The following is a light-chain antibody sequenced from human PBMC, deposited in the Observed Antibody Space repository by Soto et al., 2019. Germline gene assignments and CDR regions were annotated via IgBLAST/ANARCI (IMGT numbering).Light chain of an antibody. CDR1: SSDIGDYNL. Sequence: QSALTQPASVSGSPGQSITISCAGTSSDIGDYNLVTWYQQHPGKAPKVLIYNNDRRPAGVPDRFSGSKSGTSASLAISGLQSEDEADYYCAAWDNSLNGPYVFGTGTKLTVL. V-gene: IGLV2-14*02. J-gene: IGLJ1*01. CDR3: AAWDNSLNGPYV. CDR2: NND.